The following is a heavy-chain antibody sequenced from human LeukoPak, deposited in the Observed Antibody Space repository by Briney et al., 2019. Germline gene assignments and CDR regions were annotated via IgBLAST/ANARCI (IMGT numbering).Heavy chain of an antibody. V-gene: IGHV3-23*01. J-gene: IGHJ5*02. CDR2: ISGSGGST. CDR3: AKETTVVSNWFDP. Sequence: GGSLRLSCAVSGFTVSSNYMGWVRQAPGKGLEWVSAISGSGGSTYYADSVKGRFTISRDNSKNTLYLQMNSLRAEDTAVYYCAKETTVVSNWFDPWGQGTLVTVSS. D-gene: IGHD4-23*01. CDR1: GFTVSSNY.